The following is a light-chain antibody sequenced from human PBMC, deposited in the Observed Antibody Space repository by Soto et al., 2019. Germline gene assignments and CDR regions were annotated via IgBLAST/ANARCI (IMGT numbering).Light chain of an antibody. Sequence: DIQMTQSPSTLSASVGDRVTITCRASQGISSWLAWYQQKPGKAPKLLIYAASSLQSGVPSRFSGSGSGTEFTLTISSLQPDDFATYYCQHYNSYSEAVGQGTKVDIK. V-gene: IGKV1-5*01. CDR3: QHYNSYSEA. CDR2: AAS. CDR1: QGISSW. J-gene: IGKJ1*01.